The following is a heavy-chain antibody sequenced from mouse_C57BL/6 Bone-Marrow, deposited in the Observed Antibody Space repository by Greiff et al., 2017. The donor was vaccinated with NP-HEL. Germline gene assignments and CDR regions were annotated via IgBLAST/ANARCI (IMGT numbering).Heavy chain of an antibody. CDR3: ARTGVPVSPYYAMDY. Sequence: QVQLKQSGPGLLQPSQSLSITCTVSGFSLTSYGVHWVRQSPGKGLEWLGVIWSGGSTDYNAAFISRLSISKYNSKSQVFFKMNSLQADDTAIYYCARTGVPVSPYYAMDYWGQGTSVTVSS. CDR1: GFSLTSYG. CDR2: IWSGGST. J-gene: IGHJ4*01. V-gene: IGHV2-2*01.